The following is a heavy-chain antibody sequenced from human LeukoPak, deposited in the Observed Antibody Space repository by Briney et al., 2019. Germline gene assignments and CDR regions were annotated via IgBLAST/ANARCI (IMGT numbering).Heavy chain of an antibody. CDR2: IIPIFGTA. V-gene: IGHV1-69*13. Sequence: SVKVSCKASGGTFSSYAISWVRQAPGQGLEWMGGIIPIFGTANYAQKFQGRVTITADESTSTAYMELSSQRSEDTAVYYCAREGYSSSWSYNWFDPWGQGTLVTVSS. J-gene: IGHJ5*02. CDR3: AREGYSSSWSYNWFDP. CDR1: GGTFSSYA. D-gene: IGHD6-13*01.